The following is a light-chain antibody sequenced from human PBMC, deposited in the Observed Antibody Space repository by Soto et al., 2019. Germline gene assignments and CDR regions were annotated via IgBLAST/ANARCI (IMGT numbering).Light chain of an antibody. CDR3: QQYYSTPRT. Sequence: DIVMTQSPDSLAVSLGERATINCKSSQSVLYSSNKKNYLAWYQQNPGQPPKLLIYWASTRESGVPDRFSGSGSGTDFTLTISSLQAEDVAVYYCQQYYSTPRTFGQGTKLEIK. J-gene: IGKJ2*01. CDR1: QSVLYSSNKKNY. V-gene: IGKV4-1*01. CDR2: WAS.